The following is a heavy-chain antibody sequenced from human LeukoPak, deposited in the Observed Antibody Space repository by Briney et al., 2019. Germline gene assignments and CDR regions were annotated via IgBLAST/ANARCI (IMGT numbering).Heavy chain of an antibody. D-gene: IGHD5-24*01. CDR2: IYYSGST. CDR1: GGSISSYY. CDR3: ARGRWLPLPDY. J-gene: IGHJ4*02. V-gene: IGHV4-59*01. Sequence: SETLSLTCTVSGGSISSYYWGWIRQPPEKGLEWIGSIYYSGSTDYNPSLKSRVTISVDTSKNQVSLNLTSVTAADTAVYYCARGRWLPLPDYWGQGTLVTVSS.